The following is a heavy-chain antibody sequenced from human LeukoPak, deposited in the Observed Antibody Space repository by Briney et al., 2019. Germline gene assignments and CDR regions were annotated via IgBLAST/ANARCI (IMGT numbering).Heavy chain of an antibody. CDR3: AKGIYSSGWSYFDY. V-gene: IGHV3-23*01. CDR2: LSGSGITT. Sequence: GGSLRLSCAASGFTFSNSAMSWVRQAPGKGLEWVSTLSGSGITTYYADSVKGRFTISRDNSKNTLYLQMNTLRAEDSALYYCAKGIYSSGWSYFDYWSHGTLVTVSS. D-gene: IGHD6-19*01. CDR1: GFTFSNSA. J-gene: IGHJ4*01.